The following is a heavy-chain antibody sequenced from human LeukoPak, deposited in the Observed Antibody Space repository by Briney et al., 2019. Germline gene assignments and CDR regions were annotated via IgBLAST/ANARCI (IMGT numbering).Heavy chain of an antibody. V-gene: IGHV4-34*01. D-gene: IGHD3-10*01. J-gene: IGHJ3*02. Sequence: SETLSLTCAVYGGSFSGYYWSWIRQPPRKGLEWIGEINHSGSTNYNPSLKSRVTISVDTSKDEFSLKLSSVTAADTAVYYCARVNYGWGSYHDFDIWGQGTMVTVSS. CDR3: ARVNYGWGSYHDFDI. CDR2: INHSGST. CDR1: GGSFSGYY.